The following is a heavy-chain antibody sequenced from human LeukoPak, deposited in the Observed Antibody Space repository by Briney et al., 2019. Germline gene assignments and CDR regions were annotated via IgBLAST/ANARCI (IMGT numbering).Heavy chain of an antibody. D-gene: IGHD3-22*01. CDR1: GFIFSTYA. CDR3: AKEKYDSSGSDAFDI. Sequence: GGSLRLSCVASGFIFSTYAMSWVRQAPGKGLEWVSAISGSGGSTPYADSVKGSFTISRDNSKNTLYLQMNSLRAEDTAVYYCAKEKYDSSGSDAFDIWGQGTMVTVSS. J-gene: IGHJ3*02. CDR2: ISGSGGST. V-gene: IGHV3-23*01.